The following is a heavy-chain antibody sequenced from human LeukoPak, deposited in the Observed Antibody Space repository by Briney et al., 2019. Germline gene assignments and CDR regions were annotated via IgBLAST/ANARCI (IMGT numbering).Heavy chain of an antibody. J-gene: IGHJ4*02. CDR1: GFTFSSYA. V-gene: IGHV3-23*01. Sequence: PGGSLRLSCAASGFTFSSYAMSWVRQAPGKGLEWASAISGSGDSTYYADPVKGRFTISRDNSKNTLYLQMNSLRAEDTAVYYCAKDNGEQYYFDYWGQGTLVTVSS. CDR3: AKDNGEQYYFDY. D-gene: IGHD6-19*01. CDR2: ISGSGDST.